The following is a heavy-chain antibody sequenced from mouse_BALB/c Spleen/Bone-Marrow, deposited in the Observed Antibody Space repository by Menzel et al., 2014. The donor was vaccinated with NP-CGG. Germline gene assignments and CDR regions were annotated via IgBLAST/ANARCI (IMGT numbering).Heavy chain of an antibody. CDR3: ASPFITTAYYFDY. D-gene: IGHD1-2*01. CDR2: INPYNGDT. CDR1: GYSFTGYF. J-gene: IGHJ2*01. V-gene: IGHV1-20*02. Sequence: EVKLMESGPELVKPGASVKISCKASGYSFTGYFMNWVMQSHGKSLEWIGRINPYNGDTFYNQKFKGKATLTVDKSSSTAHMELRSLASEDSAVYYCASPFITTAYYFDYWGQGTTLTVSS.